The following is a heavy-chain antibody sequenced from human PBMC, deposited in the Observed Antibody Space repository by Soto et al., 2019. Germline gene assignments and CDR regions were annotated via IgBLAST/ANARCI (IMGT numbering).Heavy chain of an antibody. CDR2: IYHSGST. D-gene: IGHD3-9*01. V-gene: IGHV4-4*02. J-gene: IGHJ4*02. Sequence: SETLSLTCAFSSCSISSSNWWSWVRQPPGKGLEWIGEIYHSGSTNYNPSLKSRVTISVDKSKNQFSLKLSSVTAADTAVYYCARGIYDILTGYTHPFYFDYWGQGTLVTVSS. CDR1: SCSISSSNW. CDR3: ARGIYDILTGYTHPFYFDY.